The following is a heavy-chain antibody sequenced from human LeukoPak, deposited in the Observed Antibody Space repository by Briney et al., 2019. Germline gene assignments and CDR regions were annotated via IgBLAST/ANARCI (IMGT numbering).Heavy chain of an antibody. D-gene: IGHD4-17*01. V-gene: IGHV4-31*03. J-gene: IGHJ4*02. CDR1: GGSISSGGYY. CDR3: ARADRTSGDYAYYFDY. Sequence: SETLSLTCTVSGGSISSGGYYWSWIRQHPGKGLEWIGYIYYSGSTYYNPSLKSRVTISVDTSKNQFSLKLSSVTAADTAVYCCARADRTSGDYAYYFDYWGQGTLVTVSS. CDR2: IYYSGST.